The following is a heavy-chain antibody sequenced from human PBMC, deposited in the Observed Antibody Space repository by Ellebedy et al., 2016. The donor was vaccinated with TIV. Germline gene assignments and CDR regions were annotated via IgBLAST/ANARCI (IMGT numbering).Heavy chain of an antibody. CDR3: TRGGLYNSFDM. D-gene: IGHD1-20*01. J-gene: IGHJ3*02. V-gene: IGHV3-48*02. CDR1: GFTFSGYS. CDR2: ISPGPGSTI. Sequence: GESLKISCGISGFTFSGYSMKWVRQTPGKGLEWLSFISPGPGSTIYYADSVKGRFTISRDNAGNSLYLQMNSLRDEDTAVYYCTRGGLYNSFDMWGQGTMVTVSS.